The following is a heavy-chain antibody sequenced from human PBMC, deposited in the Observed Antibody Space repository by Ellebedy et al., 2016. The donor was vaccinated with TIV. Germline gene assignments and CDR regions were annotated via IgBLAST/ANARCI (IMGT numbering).Heavy chain of an antibody. CDR2: ISSSSSYI. Sequence: GGSLRLSXAASGFTFSSYSMNWVRQAPGKGLEWVSSISSSSSYIYYADSVKGRFTISRDNAKNSLYLQMNSLRAEDTAVYYCANFYGSSSSHYYYYYYMDVWGKGTTVTVSS. CDR3: ANFYGSSSSHYYYYYYMDV. D-gene: IGHD6-6*01. CDR1: GFTFSSYS. J-gene: IGHJ6*03. V-gene: IGHV3-21*01.